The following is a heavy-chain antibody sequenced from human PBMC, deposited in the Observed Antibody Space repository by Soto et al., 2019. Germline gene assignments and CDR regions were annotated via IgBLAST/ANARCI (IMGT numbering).Heavy chain of an antibody. CDR1: GFTFSSYS. CDR3: ARDQPKVVPAARNNYGMDV. Sequence: GGSLRLSCAASGFTFSSYSMNWVRQAPGKGLEWVSYISSSSSTIYYADSVKGRFTISRDNAKNSLYLQMNSLRDEDTAVYYCARDQPKVVPAARNNYGMDVWGQGTTVTVSS. V-gene: IGHV3-48*02. J-gene: IGHJ6*02. CDR2: ISSSSSTI. D-gene: IGHD2-2*01.